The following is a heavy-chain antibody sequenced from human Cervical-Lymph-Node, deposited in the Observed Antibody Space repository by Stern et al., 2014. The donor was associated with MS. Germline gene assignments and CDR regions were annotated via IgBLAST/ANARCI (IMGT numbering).Heavy chain of an antibody. CDR3: ARVDRALGSSSHSYIMDV. CDR1: GFSLSRNGMC. CDR2: IDWDDDK. J-gene: IGHJ6*02. Sequence: QFTLRESGPALVKPTQTLTLTCTFSGFSLSRNGMCVTWIRQPPGKALEWLALIDWDDDKFCSTSLRTRLTISKDTSKDQVVLSMTNMDPVDTATYYCARVDRALGSSSHSYIMDVWGHGTTVTVSS. V-gene: IGHV2-70*13. D-gene: IGHD6-6*01.